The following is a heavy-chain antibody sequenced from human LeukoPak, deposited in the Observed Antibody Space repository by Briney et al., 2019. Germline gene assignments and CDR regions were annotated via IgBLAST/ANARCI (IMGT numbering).Heavy chain of an antibody. CDR3: ARGRLGYALLFDH. J-gene: IGHJ4*02. V-gene: IGHV4-61*05. Sequence: SETLSLTCTVSGGSISSSSYYWGWIRQPPGKGLEWIGYIYFSGSTNYTPSLKSRVTISLDTSRNQFSLKLNSVTAADTAVYYCARGRLGYALLFDHWGQGTLVTVSS. CDR2: IYFSGST. D-gene: IGHD5-12*01. CDR1: GGSISSSSYY.